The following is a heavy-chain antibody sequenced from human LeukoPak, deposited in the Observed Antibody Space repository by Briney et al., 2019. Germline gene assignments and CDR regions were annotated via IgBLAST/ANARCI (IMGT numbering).Heavy chain of an antibody. CDR3: AKDGGLWVSAHWGDS. Sequence: GGSLRLSCEASGFTFGNYAMTWVRQAPGKGLKWVSTITTGDGNTYYADSVKGRFTVSRDDSKNTLYLQMNSLRAEDTAVYYCAKDGGLWVSAHWGDSWGRGTLVTVSS. J-gene: IGHJ4*02. CDR1: GFTFGNYA. D-gene: IGHD7-27*01. CDR2: ITTGDGNT. V-gene: IGHV3-23*01.